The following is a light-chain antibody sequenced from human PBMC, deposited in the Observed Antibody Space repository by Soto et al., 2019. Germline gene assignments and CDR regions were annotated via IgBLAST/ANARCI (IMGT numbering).Light chain of an antibody. V-gene: IGKV1-27*01. CDR1: QDIINF. J-gene: IGKJ1*01. CDR3: QNYNSVPWT. CDR2: AAS. Sequence: DIQMTQSPSSLSASVGDRVSITCRASQDIINFLAWYQQKPGKVPKLMIYAASTLQSGVPSRFSGSGSGTEFTLTISTLQPEDVATYYCQNYNSVPWTFGQGTKVEIK.